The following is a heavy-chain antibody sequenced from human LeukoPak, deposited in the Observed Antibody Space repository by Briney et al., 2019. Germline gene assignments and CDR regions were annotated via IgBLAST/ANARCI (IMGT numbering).Heavy chain of an antibody. D-gene: IGHD5-18*01. V-gene: IGHV3-74*01. CDR2: INRDGSST. Sequence: GGSLRLSCAASGVIFSNYWMHWVRQAPGKGLVWVSRINRDGSSTSYADSVKGRFTISRDNAKNTLYLQMNSLRAEDTAVCYCARGGGYSYGSFDYWGQGTLVTVSP. CDR3: ARGGGYSYGSFDY. J-gene: IGHJ4*02. CDR1: GVIFSNYW.